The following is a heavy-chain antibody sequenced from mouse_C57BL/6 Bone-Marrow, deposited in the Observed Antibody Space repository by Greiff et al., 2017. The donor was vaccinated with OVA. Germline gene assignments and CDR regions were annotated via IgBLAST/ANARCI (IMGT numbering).Heavy chain of an antibody. CDR3: ASFYYSNYEFAY. J-gene: IGHJ3*01. CDR2: IDPSDSYT. V-gene: IGHV1-59*01. Sequence: QVQLQQSGAELVRPGTSVKLSCKASGYTFTSYWMHWVKQRPGQGLEWIGVIDPSDSYTNYNQKFKGKATLTVDTSSSTAYMQLSSLTSEDSAVYYCASFYYSNYEFAYWGQGTLVTVSA. CDR1: GYTFTSYW. D-gene: IGHD2-5*01.